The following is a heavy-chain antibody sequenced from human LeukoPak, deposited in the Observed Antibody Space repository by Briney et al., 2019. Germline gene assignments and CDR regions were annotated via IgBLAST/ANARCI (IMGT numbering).Heavy chain of an antibody. CDR3: ARDTGGYNPGVFDY. Sequence: GGSLRLSCAASGFNFSSYWMSWVRQAPGKGLEWVANIKQDGSEKYYVDSVKGRFTISRDNAKNSLYLQMNSLRAEDTAVYYCARDTGGYNPGVFDYWGQGTLVTVSS. D-gene: IGHD5-24*01. CDR1: GFNFSSYW. V-gene: IGHV3-7*03. J-gene: IGHJ4*02. CDR2: IKQDGSEK.